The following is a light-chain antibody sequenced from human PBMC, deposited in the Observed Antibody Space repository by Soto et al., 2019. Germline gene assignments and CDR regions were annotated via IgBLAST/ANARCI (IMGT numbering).Light chain of an antibody. CDR3: QKYNSAPQT. J-gene: IGKJ1*01. V-gene: IGKV1-27*01. Sequence: DIQMTQSPSSLSASVGDRVTITCRASQGIIDYLAWYQHKPGKPPKLLIYAASTLQSGVPSRFSGSGSGTDFSLTISSLQPEDVAPYYCQKYNSAPQTFGQGTKVEVK. CDR2: AAS. CDR1: QGIIDY.